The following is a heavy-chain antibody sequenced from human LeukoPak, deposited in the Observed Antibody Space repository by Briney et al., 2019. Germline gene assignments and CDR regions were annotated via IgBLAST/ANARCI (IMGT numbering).Heavy chain of an antibody. CDR2: IIPIFGTA. J-gene: IGHJ5*02. D-gene: IGHD4-11*01. Sequence: SVKVSCKASGGTFSSYAISWVRQAPGQGLEWMGGIIPIFGTANYAQKFQGRVTITTDESTSTAYMELSSLRSEDTAVYYCARGPSSFYSNYGWFDPWGQGTLVTVSS. V-gene: IGHV1-69*05. CDR1: GGTFSSYA. CDR3: ARGPSSFYSNYGWFDP.